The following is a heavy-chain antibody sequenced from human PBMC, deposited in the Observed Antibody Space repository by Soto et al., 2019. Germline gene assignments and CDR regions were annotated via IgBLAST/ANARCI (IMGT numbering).Heavy chain of an antibody. V-gene: IGHV5-10-1*01. Sequence: PGESLKISCKGSGYSFTSYWISWVRQMPGKGLEWMGRIDPSDSYTNYSPSFQGHVTISADKSISTAYLQWSSLKASDTAMYYCGSPSPPHYSSSTTYYYYCMDVWRQVTTVTVSS. D-gene: IGHD6-13*01. J-gene: IGHJ6*02. CDR3: GSPSPPHYSSSTTYYYYCMDV. CDR2: IDPSDSYT. CDR1: GYSFTSYW.